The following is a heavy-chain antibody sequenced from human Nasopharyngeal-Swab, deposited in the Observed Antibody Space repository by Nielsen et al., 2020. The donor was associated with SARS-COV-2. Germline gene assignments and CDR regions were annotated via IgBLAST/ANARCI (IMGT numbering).Heavy chain of an antibody. CDR3: ARITIPRGGWFDP. J-gene: IGHJ5*02. D-gene: IGHD3-10*01. Sequence: ASVKVSCKASGYTFTGYYMHWVRQAPGQGLEWMGRINPNSGGTNYAQKFQGRVTMTRDTSISTAYMELSRLRSDDTAVYYCARITIPRGGWFDPWGQGTLVTVSS. CDR1: GYTFTGYY. CDR2: INPNSGGT. V-gene: IGHV1-2*06.